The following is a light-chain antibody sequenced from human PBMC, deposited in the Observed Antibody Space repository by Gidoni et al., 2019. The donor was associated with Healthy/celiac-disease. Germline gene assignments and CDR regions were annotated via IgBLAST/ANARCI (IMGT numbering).Light chain of an antibody. CDR3: QQFNSFSST. J-gene: IGKJ2*02. CDR2: DAS. Sequence: AIQLTQSPSSLSASVGDRVTITCRASQGISSALAWYQQKPGKAPKLLIYDASSLESGVPSRFSGSGSGTDFTLTISSLQPEDFATYYCQQFNSFSSTFGQGTSWRSN. CDR1: QGISSA. V-gene: IGKV1-13*02.